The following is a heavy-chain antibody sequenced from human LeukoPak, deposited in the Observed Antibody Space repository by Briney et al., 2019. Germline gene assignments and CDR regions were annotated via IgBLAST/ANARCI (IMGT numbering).Heavy chain of an antibody. Sequence: GGSLRLSCAASGFTVTSNYMTWVRQAPGKGLEWVSIIYSGGYTDYADSVKGRFTISRDNSKNTLYLQMNSLRAEDTAVYYCARRLEYSGSQGVFDYWGQGTLVIVSS. CDR2: IYSGGYT. CDR3: ARRLEYSGSQGVFDY. V-gene: IGHV3-66*01. CDR1: GFTVTSNY. D-gene: IGHD1-26*01. J-gene: IGHJ4*02.